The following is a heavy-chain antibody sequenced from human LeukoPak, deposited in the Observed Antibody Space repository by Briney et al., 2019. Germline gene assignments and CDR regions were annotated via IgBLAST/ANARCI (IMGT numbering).Heavy chain of an antibody. V-gene: IGHV3-73*01. CDR3: TSLNYYDYVWGSYRTDY. D-gene: IGHD3-16*02. CDR1: GFTFSGSA. J-gene: IGHJ4*02. CDR2: IRSKANSYAT. Sequence: GSLRLSCAASGFTFSGSAMHWVRQASGKGLEWVGRIRSKANSYATAYAASVKGRFTISRDDSKNTAYLQMNSLKTEDTAVYHCTSLNYYDYVWGSYRTDYWGQGTLVTVSS.